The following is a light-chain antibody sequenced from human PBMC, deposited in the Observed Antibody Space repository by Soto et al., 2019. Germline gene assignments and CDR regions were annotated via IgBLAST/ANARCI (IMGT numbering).Light chain of an antibody. Sequence: QSALTQPASVSGSPGQSITISCTGTSSDVGGYNYVSWYQQHPGKAPQLMIYDVSNRPSGVSDRFSGSKSGNTASLTISGLQAEDEADYSCSSYTRTTTLVFGGGTKLTVL. J-gene: IGLJ2*01. CDR2: DVS. CDR1: SSDVGGYNY. V-gene: IGLV2-14*01. CDR3: SSYTRTTTLV.